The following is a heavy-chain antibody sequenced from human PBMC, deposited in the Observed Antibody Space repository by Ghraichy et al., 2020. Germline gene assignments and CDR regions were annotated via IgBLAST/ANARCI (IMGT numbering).Heavy chain of an antibody. CDR1: GGPISSYY. J-gene: IGHJ4*02. CDR2: IYYSGST. Sequence: SETLSLTCSVSGGPISSYYWSWIRQPPGKGLEWIGNIYYSGSTNYNPSLESRVTISQDTSNNQFSLKLSSVTAADTAMYYCARGGGYSFADIAYWGPGTLVTVSS. V-gene: IGHV4-59*01. D-gene: IGHD5-24*01. CDR3: ARGGGYSFADIAY.